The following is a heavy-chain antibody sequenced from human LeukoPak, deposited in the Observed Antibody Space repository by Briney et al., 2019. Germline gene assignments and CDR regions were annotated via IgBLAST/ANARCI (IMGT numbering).Heavy chain of an antibody. D-gene: IGHD3-3*01. J-gene: IGHJ4*02. V-gene: IGHV3-23*01. CDR2: ISGSGGST. CDR1: GFTFSSYA. CDR3: AKSLWSGYYKGFDY. Sequence: GGSLRLSCAASGFTFSSYAMSWVRQASGKGLEWVSAISGSGGSTYYADSVKGRFTISRDNSKNTLYLQMNSLRAEDTAVYYCAKSLWSGYYKGFDYWGQGTLVTVSS.